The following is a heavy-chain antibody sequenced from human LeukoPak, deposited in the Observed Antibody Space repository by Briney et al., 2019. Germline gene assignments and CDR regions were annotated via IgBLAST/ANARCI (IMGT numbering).Heavy chain of an antibody. D-gene: IGHD3-22*01. CDR3: AKDADSSGYYYVPSFDY. CDR1: GFTFSSYG. V-gene: IGHV3-30*02. CDR2: IRYDGSNK. Sequence: GGSLRLSCAASGFTFSSYGMHWVRQAPGKGLEWVAFIRYDGSNKYYADSVKGRFTISRDNSKNTLYLQMNSLRAEDTAVYYCAKDADSSGYYYVPSFDYWGQGTLVTVSS. J-gene: IGHJ4*02.